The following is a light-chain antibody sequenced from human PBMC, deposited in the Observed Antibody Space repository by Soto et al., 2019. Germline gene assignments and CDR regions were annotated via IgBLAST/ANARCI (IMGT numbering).Light chain of an antibody. CDR2: GNS. V-gene: IGLV1-40*01. CDR3: QSYDSSLSPVV. CDR1: SSNIGAGYG. Sequence: QSVLTQPPSVSGAPGQRVTIPCTGSSSNIGAGYGVHWYQQFPGTAPKLLIYGNSNRPSGVPDRFSGSQSGTSASLAITGLQADDEADYYCQSYDSSLSPVVFGGGTKLTVL. J-gene: IGLJ2*01.